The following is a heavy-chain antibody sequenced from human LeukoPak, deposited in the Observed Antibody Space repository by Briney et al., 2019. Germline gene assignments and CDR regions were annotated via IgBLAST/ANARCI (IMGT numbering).Heavy chain of an antibody. CDR2: IYSSGSP. J-gene: IGHJ4*02. CDR3: AKEGISTPIEDY. V-gene: IGHV4-61*02. Sequence: SENLSLTCSVSGGSISSGNYYWNWIRQPAGKGLEWIGRIYSSGSPTYNPSLTGRVTISVDTSKNQFSLRLTSVTAADTAVYYCAKEGISTPIEDYWGQGTLVTVSS. D-gene: IGHD2/OR15-2a*01. CDR1: GGSISSGNYY.